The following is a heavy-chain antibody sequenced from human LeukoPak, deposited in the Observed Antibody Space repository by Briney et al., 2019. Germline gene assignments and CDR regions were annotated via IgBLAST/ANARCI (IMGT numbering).Heavy chain of an antibody. CDR1: GGSFSAYY. V-gene: IGHV4-34*01. J-gene: IGHJ4*02. D-gene: IGHD3-22*01. CDR2: INHSGTT. Sequence: SSETLSLTCGVYGGSFSAYYWSWIRQPPGKGLEWIGEINHSGTTYYNPSLKSRVTISVDTSKNQFSLKLSSVTAADTAVYYCGSSGYQDYWGQGTLVTVSS. CDR3: GSSGYQDY.